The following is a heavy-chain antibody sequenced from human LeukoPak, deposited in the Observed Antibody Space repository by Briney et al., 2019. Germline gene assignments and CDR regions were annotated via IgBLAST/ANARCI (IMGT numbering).Heavy chain of an antibody. CDR3: ARHIGGGIEDMDV. J-gene: IGHJ6*03. CDR2: IYVTGT. Sequence: SETLSLTCTVSGGSIGTYYWSWIRQSPGKGLEWIGYIYVTGTRYNPYLQSRVTISVNRSRKQFFRKMSSVTAADTAVYYCARHIGGGIEDMDVWGKGTKVIVSS. CDR1: GGSIGTYY. D-gene: IGHD3-16*02. V-gene: IGHV4-59*08.